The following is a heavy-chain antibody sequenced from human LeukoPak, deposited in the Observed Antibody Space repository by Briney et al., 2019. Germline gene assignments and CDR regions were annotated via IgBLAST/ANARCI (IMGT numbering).Heavy chain of an antibody. Sequence: SETLSLTCTVSGGSISSRSYYWGWIRQPPAKGREWIGSIYYSGSTYYHPSLKSRVTISVDTSKNQFSRKLSSVTAADTAVYYCARHERNGRQPNIVVLPAAIGWFDPWGQGTLVTVSS. J-gene: IGHJ5*02. V-gene: IGHV4-39*01. D-gene: IGHD2-2*02. CDR2: IYYSGST. CDR3: ARHERNGRQPNIVVLPAAIGWFDP. CDR1: GGSISSRSYY.